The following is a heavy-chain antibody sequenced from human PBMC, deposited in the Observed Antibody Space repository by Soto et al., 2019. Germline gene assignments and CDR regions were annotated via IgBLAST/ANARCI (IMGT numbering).Heavy chain of an antibody. CDR1: GGSIKSDYY. CDR2: KYYSGAT. V-gene: IGHV4-30-4*01. CDR3: ARGRPNYFYYGLDV. Sequence: QLQLKESGPRLVKPSQTLSLTCTVSGGSIKSDYYWAWVRQFPGGGLQWMGYKYYSGATDSDPSPERRVAFSVDMAKNQFSLSLTSVTVADTAVYYCARGRPNYFYYGLDVWGQGIPVTVSS. J-gene: IGHJ6*02.